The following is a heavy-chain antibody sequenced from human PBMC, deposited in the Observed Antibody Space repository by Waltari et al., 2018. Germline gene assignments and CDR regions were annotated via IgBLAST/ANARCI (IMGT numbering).Heavy chain of an antibody. D-gene: IGHD1-26*01. V-gene: IGHV4-61*02. Sequence: QVQLQESGPGLVKPSQTLSLTCTVSGGSISSGSYYWSWLRQPAGKGLEWSGRIYTSGSTNYNPSLKRRVTIAVDTSKNQFSLKLSSVTAADTAVYYCARDREWEHYYWGQGTLVTVSS. J-gene: IGHJ4*02. CDR2: IYTSGST. CDR3: ARDREWEHYY. CDR1: GGSISSGSYY.